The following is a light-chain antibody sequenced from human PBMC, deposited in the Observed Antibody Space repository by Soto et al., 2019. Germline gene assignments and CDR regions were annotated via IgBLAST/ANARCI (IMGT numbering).Light chain of an antibody. Sequence: QSDLTQPASGSGSPGQSITISCTGTSSDVGSYKFVSWYQQHPVKAPKLMIYEGSNRPSGVSNRFSGSKSGKTASLTISVLQAEDEADYYCCSYACSSTLVFGGGTKLTVL. V-gene: IGLV2-23*01. J-gene: IGLJ2*01. CDR2: EGS. CDR1: SSDVGSYKF. CDR3: CSYACSSTLV.